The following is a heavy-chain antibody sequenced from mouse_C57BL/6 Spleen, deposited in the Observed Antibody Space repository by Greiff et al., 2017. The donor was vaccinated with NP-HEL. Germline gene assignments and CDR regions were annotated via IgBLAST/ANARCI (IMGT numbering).Heavy chain of an antibody. J-gene: IGHJ3*01. CDR3: ANDDGSEFAY. Sequence: VQLQQSGPELVKPGASVKISCKASGYAFSSSWMNWVKQRPGTGLEWIGRIYPGAVGTNYNGKFKGKATLTADKSSSTAYMQLSILTSEDSAVFLCANDDGSEFAYWSKGKLFTVSA. V-gene: IGHV1-82*01. CDR2: IYPGAVGT. CDR1: GYAFSSSW. D-gene: IGHD2-4*01.